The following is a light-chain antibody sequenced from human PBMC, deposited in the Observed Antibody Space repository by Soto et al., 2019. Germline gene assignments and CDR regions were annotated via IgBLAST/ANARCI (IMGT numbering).Light chain of an antibody. J-gene: IGLJ1*01. CDR3: LVIFTGVGEV. V-gene: IGLV7-46*01. CDR1: TGAVTSGHY. Sequence: QAVVTQEPSLTVSPGGTVTLTCGSSTGAVTSGHYPHWFQQKPGQAPRTLIYDTSNKHSWTPARFSGSLLGGKAALTLSGAKTEDEADYSCLVIFTGVGEVFGTGTKVTVL. CDR2: DTS.